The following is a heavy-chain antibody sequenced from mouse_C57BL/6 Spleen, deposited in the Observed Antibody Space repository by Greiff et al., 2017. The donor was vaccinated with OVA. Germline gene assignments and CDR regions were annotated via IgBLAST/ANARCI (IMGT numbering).Heavy chain of an antibody. CDR2: INPNNGGT. J-gene: IGHJ2*01. CDR3: ARSGYYYGSSYEDY. CDR1: GYTFTDYY. Sequence: EVQLQQSGPELVKPGASVKISCKASGYTFTDYYMNWVKQSHGKSLEWIGDINPNNGGTSYNQKFKGKATLTVDKSSSTAYMELRSLTSEDSAVYYCARSGYYYGSSYEDYWGQGTTLTVSS. D-gene: IGHD1-1*01. V-gene: IGHV1-26*01.